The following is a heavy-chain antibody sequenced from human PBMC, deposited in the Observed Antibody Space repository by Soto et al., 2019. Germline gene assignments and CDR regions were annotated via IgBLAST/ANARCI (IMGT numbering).Heavy chain of an antibody. CDR2: IYYSWST. CDR3: ARKGWSGDFDL. D-gene: IGHD3-3*01. Sequence: QVQLQESGPGLVKPSQTLSLTCTVSGGSISSGGYYWSWIGQHPGKGLEWIGYIYYSWSTYYNPSIKSRVTISVDTSKNQFSLKLSSVTAADTAVYYCARKGWSGDFDLWGRGTLVTVSS. CDR1: GGSISSGGYY. J-gene: IGHJ2*01. V-gene: IGHV4-31*03.